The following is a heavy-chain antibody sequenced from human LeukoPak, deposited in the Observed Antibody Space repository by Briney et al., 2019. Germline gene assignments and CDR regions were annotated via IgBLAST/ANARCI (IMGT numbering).Heavy chain of an antibody. J-gene: IGHJ5*02. CDR1: GFTFSSYS. Sequence: GGSLRLSCAASGFTFSSYSMNWVRQAPGKGLEWVSSISSSSYIYYADSVKGRFTISRDNAKNSLYLQMNSLRAEDTAVYYCARATRIAAAGKNWFDPWGQGTLVTVSS. V-gene: IGHV3-21*01. CDR3: ARATRIAAAGKNWFDP. D-gene: IGHD6-13*01. CDR2: ISSSSYI.